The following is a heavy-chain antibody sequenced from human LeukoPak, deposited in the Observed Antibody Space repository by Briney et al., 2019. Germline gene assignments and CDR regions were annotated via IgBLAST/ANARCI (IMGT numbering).Heavy chain of an antibody. CDR3: ARGGYCRSGNCFILAAEFDY. J-gene: IGHJ4*02. CDR1: GYTFTGYY. D-gene: IGHD2-15*01. CDR2: INPNSGGT. V-gene: IGHV1-2*02. Sequence: GASVKVSCKASGYTFTGYYMHWVRQAPGQGLEWMAWINPNSGGTDYAQKFQGRVTMTRDTSINTAYMELKWLGSDDTAVYYCARGGYCRSGNCFILAAEFDYWGQGTLVTVSS.